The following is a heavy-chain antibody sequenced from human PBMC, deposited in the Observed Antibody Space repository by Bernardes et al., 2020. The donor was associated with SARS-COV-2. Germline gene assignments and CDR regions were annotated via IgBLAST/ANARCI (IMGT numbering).Heavy chain of an antibody. CDR2: IIPIFGTA. D-gene: IGHD3-22*01. CDR3: ASGGAMIPKSYWTY. J-gene: IGHJ4*02. V-gene: IGHV1-69*13. Sequence: SLKVSCKASGGTFSSYAISWVRQAPGQGLEWMGGIIPIFGTANYAQKFQGRVTITADESTSTAYMELSSLRSEDTAVYYCASGGAMIPKSYWTYWGQGTLVTVSS. CDR1: GGTFSSYA.